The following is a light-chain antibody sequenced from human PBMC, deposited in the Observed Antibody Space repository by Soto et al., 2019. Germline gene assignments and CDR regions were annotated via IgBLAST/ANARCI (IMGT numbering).Light chain of an antibody. J-gene: IGKJ1*01. CDR1: QSVSSNY. Sequence: ESALTQSPGTLSLSPGERATLSCRASQSVSSNYLAWYQQKPGQAPRLLIYGASTRATGIPDRFSGSGSGTDFTLTISSLEPEDSAVYYCQQYGSSPTWTFGQGTKVEIK. CDR3: QQYGSSPTWT. V-gene: IGKV3-20*01. CDR2: GAS.